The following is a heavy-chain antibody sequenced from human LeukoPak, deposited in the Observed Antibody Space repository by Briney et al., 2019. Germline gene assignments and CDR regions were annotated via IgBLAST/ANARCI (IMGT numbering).Heavy chain of an antibody. D-gene: IGHD1-26*01. CDR1: GFTFSSYG. V-gene: IGHV3-33*01. CDR2: IWYDGSNK. CDR3: ARASEWELFGEFDY. Sequence: PGGSLRLSCAASGFTFSSYGMHWVRQAPGKGLEWVAVIWYDGSNKYYANFVKGRFTISRDNSKNTLYLQMNSLRAEDTAVYYCARASEWELFGEFDYWGQGTLVTVSS. J-gene: IGHJ4*02.